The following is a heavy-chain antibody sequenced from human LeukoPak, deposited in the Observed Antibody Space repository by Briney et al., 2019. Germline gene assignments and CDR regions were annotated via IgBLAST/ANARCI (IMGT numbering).Heavy chain of an antibody. CDR1: GYTFTGYY. J-gene: IGHJ3*01. CDR3: ARMRMNVVVTLHDAFDV. V-gene: IGHV1-2*02. D-gene: IGHD3-22*01. CDR2: VHPNSGGT. Sequence: GPSVKVSCEASGYTFTGYYIHWVRQVLGQGLEWMGWVHPNSGGTNYAQKFQGRVTTTRDTSITTAYMELSSLTSDDTAIYYCARMRMNVVVTLHDAFDVWGQGTMVTVSS.